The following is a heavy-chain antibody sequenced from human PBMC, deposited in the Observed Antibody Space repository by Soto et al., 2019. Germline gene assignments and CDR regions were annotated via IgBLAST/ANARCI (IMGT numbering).Heavy chain of an antibody. D-gene: IGHD2-8*01. V-gene: IGHV5-51*01. CDR2: IYPCDSHT. Sequence: GESLKICSPGVVYSFTIYWIGWVRQMPGKGLEWMWIIYPCDSHTRYSPSFQGQVTVSADKSIAAAYLQSSSLKASDTAMYYCARGYCTPTIGGPWLDPGGHATRVTVSS. CDR3: ARGYCTPTIGGPWLDP. J-gene: IGHJ5*02. CDR1: VYSFTIYW.